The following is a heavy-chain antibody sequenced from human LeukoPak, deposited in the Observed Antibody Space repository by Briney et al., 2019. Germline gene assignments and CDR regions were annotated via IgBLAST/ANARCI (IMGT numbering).Heavy chain of an antibody. CDR2: ISSSSSYI. V-gene: IGHV3-21*01. D-gene: IGHD1-26*01. CDR3: AREVEWELPSFDY. Sequence: GGSLRLSCAASGFTFSSYSMNWVRQAPGKGLEWVSSISSSSSYIYYADSVKGRFTISRDNAENSLYLQMNSLRAEDTAVYYCAREVEWELPSFDYWGQGTLVTVSS. CDR1: GFTFSSYS. J-gene: IGHJ4*02.